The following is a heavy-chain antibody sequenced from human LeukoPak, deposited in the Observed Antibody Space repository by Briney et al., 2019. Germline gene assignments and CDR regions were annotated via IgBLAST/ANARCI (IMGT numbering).Heavy chain of an antibody. Sequence: EASVKVSCKASGGTFSSHAISWVRQAPGQGRGWVGGIIPIFGTTNYAQKFQGRVTITTDESTSTGYMGLRSLRSDDTAVYYCARGDSGYDYGFDNWGQGTLVTVSS. V-gene: IGHV1-69*05. J-gene: IGHJ4*02. CDR3: ARGDSGYDYGFDN. CDR1: GGTFSSHA. CDR2: IIPIFGTT. D-gene: IGHD5-12*01.